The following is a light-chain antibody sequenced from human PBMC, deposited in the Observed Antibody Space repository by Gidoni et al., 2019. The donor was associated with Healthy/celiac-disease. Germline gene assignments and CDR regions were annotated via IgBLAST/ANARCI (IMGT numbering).Light chain of an antibody. J-gene: IGKJ5*01. CDR1: QSVSSY. Sequence: EIVLTQSPATLSLSPGERATLSCRASQSVSSYLAWYHQKPGQAPRLLIYDASNRATGIPARFSGSGSGTDFTLTISSREPEDFAVYYCQQRSNWPAITFGLGTRLEIK. V-gene: IGKV3-11*01. CDR3: QQRSNWPAIT. CDR2: DAS.